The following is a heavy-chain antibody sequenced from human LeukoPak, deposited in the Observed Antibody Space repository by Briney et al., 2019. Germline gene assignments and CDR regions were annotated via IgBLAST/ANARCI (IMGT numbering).Heavy chain of an antibody. CDR3: ARASVRRGDAFDI. CDR1: GYTFTSYF. J-gene: IGHJ3*02. Sequence: ASVKVSCKASGYTFTSYFLHWVRPAPGQGLEWIGVINPSGGSPSNAQKLEGRVMMTRYTSTTTVYMELTSLRSEDTAEYYCARASVRRGDAFDICGQRTTVTVRS. V-gene: IGHV1-46*04. D-gene: IGHD3-16*02. CDR2: INPSGGSP.